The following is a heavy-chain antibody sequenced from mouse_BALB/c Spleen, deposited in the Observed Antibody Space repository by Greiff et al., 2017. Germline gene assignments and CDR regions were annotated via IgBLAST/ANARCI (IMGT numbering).Heavy chain of an antibody. J-gene: IGHJ4*01. V-gene: IGHV5-17*02. CDR3: ARPILAYYVNYDAMDY. CDR2: ISSGSSTI. D-gene: IGHD2-10*01. Sequence: EVQGVESGGGLVQPGGSRKLSCAASEFTFSSFGMNWVRQAPEKGLEWVAYISSGSSTIYYADTVKGRFTISRDNPKNTLFLQMTSLRSEDTAMYYCARPILAYYVNYDAMDYWGEGTSVTVSS. CDR1: EFTFSSFG.